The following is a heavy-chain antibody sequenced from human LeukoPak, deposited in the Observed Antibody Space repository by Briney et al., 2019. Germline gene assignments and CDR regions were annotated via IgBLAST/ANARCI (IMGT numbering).Heavy chain of an antibody. J-gene: IGHJ4*02. CDR1: GFTFSIYN. D-gene: IGHD3-22*01. CDR2: ITSSSSDI. V-gene: IGHV3-21*01. CDR3: ARDLYYFDNSGPTLDDY. Sequence: PGGSLRLSCAASGFTFSIYNMNWVRQAPGKGLEWVSSITSSSSDIYYADSVKGRFTISRDYAKNSLYLQMNSLRAEDTAVYYCARDLYYFDNSGPTLDDYWGQGTLVTVSS.